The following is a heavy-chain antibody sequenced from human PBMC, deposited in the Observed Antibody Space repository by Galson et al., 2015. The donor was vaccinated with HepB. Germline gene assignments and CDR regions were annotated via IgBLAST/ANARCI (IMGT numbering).Heavy chain of an antibody. CDR1: GFTVSSNY. Sequence: SLRLSCAASGFTVSSNYMSWVRQAPGKGLEWVSVIYSGGSTYYADSVKGRFTISRDNSKNTLYLQMNSLRAEDTAVYYCARVRPTYYYGMDVWGQGTTVTVSS. CDR3: ARVRPTYYYGMDV. V-gene: IGHV3-66*01. J-gene: IGHJ6*02. CDR2: IYSGGST.